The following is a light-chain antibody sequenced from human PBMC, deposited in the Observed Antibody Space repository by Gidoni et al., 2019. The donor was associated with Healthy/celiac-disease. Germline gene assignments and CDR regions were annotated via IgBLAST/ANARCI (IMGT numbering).Light chain of an antibody. CDR2: AAS. CDR1: QSISNY. Sequence: DIQVTQSPSSLSASVGDRVTITCRASQSISNYLNWYQQKPGKAPKLLIYAASSLQSGVPSRFSCSGSGTDFTLTISSLQPEDFATYYCQQSYSTHFTFGPGTKVDIK. J-gene: IGKJ3*01. V-gene: IGKV1-39*01. CDR3: QQSYSTHFT.